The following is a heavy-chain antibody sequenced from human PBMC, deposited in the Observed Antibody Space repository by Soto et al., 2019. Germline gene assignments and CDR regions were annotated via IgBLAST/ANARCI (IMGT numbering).Heavy chain of an antibody. J-gene: IGHJ4*02. CDR1: GASISSTSSF. Sequence: QVQLQESGPGLVKPSETLSLTCAVSGASISSTSSFWDWIRQPPGKGPEWIGSVYYSGTTYYNPSLKSRVTISVDTSKDQFTLKLTSVTAADTAVYYCARHLYGSGSYYRRPFDSWGQGTLVTVSS. D-gene: IGHD3-10*01. CDR3: ARHLYGSGSYYRRPFDS. CDR2: VYYSGTT. V-gene: IGHV4-39*01.